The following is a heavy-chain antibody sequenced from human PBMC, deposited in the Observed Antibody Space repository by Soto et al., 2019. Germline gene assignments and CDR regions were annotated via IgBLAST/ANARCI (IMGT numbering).Heavy chain of an antibody. CDR3: ARSVQSSGWDSWYFDL. D-gene: IGHD6-19*01. Sequence: QVQLQESGPGLVKPSETLSLTCTVSAGSISSYYWSWIRQPPGKGLERIAYIDYSGRTNYNPSLKSRVIISVDTSKNQISLDLSSVSAADTAVYYCARSVQSSGWDSWYFDLWGRGTLVTVSS. CDR2: IDYSGRT. V-gene: IGHV4-59*01. J-gene: IGHJ2*01. CDR1: AGSISSYY.